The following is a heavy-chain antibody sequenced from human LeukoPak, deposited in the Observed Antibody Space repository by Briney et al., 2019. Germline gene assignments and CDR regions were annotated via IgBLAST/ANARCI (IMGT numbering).Heavy chain of an antibody. V-gene: IGHV4-30-2*01. J-gene: IGHJ2*01. CDR1: VDSLSSGGYS. CDR2: ISTAGTT. CDR3: ARLIMVRGVICGTDWYFDL. D-gene: IGHD3-10*01. Sequence: SQTLSLTCTVDVDSLSSGGYSWSWIRQPRGKGLDWIAYISTAGTTFHNPSREDRVTISLDRSRNRFSLKLSSVTAADTAVYYCARLIMVRGVICGTDWYFDLWGRGTQVTVSS.